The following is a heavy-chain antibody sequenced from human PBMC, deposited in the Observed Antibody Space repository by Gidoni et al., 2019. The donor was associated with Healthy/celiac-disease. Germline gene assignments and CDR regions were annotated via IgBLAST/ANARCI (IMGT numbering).Heavy chain of an antibody. Sequence: EVQLVESGGGLVQPGRSLRLSCAASGFTFDDYAMHWVRQAPGKGLVCVSGISGNRCSIGYADSVKGRFTISRDNAKNSLYLQMNSLRAEDTALYYCAKDGEAALYWYFDLWGRGTLVTVSS. J-gene: IGHJ2*01. CDR2: ISGNRCSI. D-gene: IGHD2-15*01. CDR1: GFTFDDYA. CDR3: AKDGEAALYWYFDL. V-gene: IGHV3-9*01.